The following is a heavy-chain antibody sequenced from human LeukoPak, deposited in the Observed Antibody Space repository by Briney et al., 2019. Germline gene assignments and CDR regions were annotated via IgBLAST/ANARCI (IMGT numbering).Heavy chain of an antibody. D-gene: IGHD3-10*01. CDR1: GFTFTSSA. V-gene: IGHV1-58*01. CDR3: AAGGLGRFGESGCY. CDR2: IVVGSGNT. J-gene: IGHJ4*02. Sequence: ASVKVSCKASGFTFTSSAVQWVRQARGQRLEWIGWIVVGSGNTNYAQKFQERVTITRDMSTSTAYMELSSLRSEDTAVYYCAAGGLGRFGESGCYWGQGTLVTVSS.